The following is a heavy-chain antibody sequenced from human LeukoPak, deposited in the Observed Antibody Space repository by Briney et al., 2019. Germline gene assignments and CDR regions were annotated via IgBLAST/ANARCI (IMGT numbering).Heavy chain of an antibody. CDR3: ARGYRVLGPDY. D-gene: IGHD5-12*01. J-gene: IGHJ4*02. CDR1: GFTFSGYG. CDR2: IWYDGSNK. V-gene: IGHV3-33*01. Sequence: GRSLRLSCAAYGFTFSGYGMHWVRQAPGKGLEWVAVIWYDGSNKCYADSVKGRFTISRDNSKNTLYLQMNSLRAEDTAVYYCARGYRVLGPDYWGQGTLVTVSS.